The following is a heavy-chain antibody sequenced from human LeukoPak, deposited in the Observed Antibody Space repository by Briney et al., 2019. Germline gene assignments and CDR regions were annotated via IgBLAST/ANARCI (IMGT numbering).Heavy chain of an antibody. CDR3: ARLFGSGWPGYFYYAMDV. CDR1: GITVNSTY. V-gene: IGHV3-66*04. J-gene: IGHJ6*02. CDR2: AYSDGNT. D-gene: IGHD6-19*01. Sequence: PGGSLRLSCAASGITVNSTYISWVRQAPGKGLEWVSVAYSDGNTYYAGSVKGRFTISRDNSKNTLFHQMNSLRAEDTAVYYCARLFGSGWPGYFYYAMDVWGQGTTVAVSS.